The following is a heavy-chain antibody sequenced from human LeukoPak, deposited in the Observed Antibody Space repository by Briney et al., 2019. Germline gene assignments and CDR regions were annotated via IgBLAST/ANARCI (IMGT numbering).Heavy chain of an antibody. CDR1: GFTFSSYG. Sequence: GGSLRLSCAASGFTFSSYGMHWVRQAPGKGLEWVAFIRYDGSNKYYADSVKGRFTISRDNSKNTLYLQMNSLRAEDTAVYYCAGSSGWYYYYYYMDVWGKGTTVTVPS. V-gene: IGHV3-30*02. D-gene: IGHD6-19*01. J-gene: IGHJ6*03. CDR2: IRYDGSNK. CDR3: AGSSGWYYYYYYMDV.